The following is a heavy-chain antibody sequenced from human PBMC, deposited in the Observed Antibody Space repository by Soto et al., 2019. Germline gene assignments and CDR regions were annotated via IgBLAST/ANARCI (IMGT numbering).Heavy chain of an antibody. J-gene: IGHJ6*02. Sequence: ASVKVSCKGSGYTFSRSGISWVRQAPGQGLEWMGWISTYNGDTNYAQTFQGRVTMTTDTSTSTVHMEVRSLRSDDTAVYYCAREGVAPYYYYGMDVWGQGTPVTVSS. D-gene: IGHD5-12*01. CDR3: AREGVAPYYYYGMDV. V-gene: IGHV1-18*01. CDR2: ISTYNGDT. CDR1: GYTFSRSG.